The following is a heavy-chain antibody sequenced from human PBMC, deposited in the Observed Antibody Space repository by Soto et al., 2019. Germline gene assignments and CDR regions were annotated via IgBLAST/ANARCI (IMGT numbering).Heavy chain of an antibody. CDR1: GFTFSSYS. Sequence: GGSLRLSCAASGFTFSSYSMSWVRQAPGKGLEWVSGFRSGGDDETTYYADAVRGRFTISRDNSKNTLFLQMNSLRAEDTAIYYCAKKVNSGSGSQFFDYWGQGTLVTVSS. CDR3: AKKVNSGSGSQFFDY. CDR2: FRSGGDDETT. D-gene: IGHD3-10*01. J-gene: IGHJ4*02. V-gene: IGHV3-23*01.